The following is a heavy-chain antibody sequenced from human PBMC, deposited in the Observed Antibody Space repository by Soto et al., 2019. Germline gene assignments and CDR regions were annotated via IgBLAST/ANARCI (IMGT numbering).Heavy chain of an antibody. CDR1: GFTFSNAW. J-gene: IGHJ4*02. D-gene: IGHD2-21*01. Sequence: GGSLRLSCAASGFTFSNAWMSWVRQAPGKGLEWVGRIKSKTDGGTTDYAAPVKGRFTISRDDSKNTLYLQMNSLKTEDTAVYYCTTDLDWVRFLDYRGQGTLVTVSS. CDR3: TTDLDWVRFLDY. CDR2: IKSKTDGGTT. V-gene: IGHV3-15*01.